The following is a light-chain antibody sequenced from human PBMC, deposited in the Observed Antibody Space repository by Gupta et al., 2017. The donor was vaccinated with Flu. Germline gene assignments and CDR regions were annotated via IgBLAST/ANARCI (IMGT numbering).Light chain of an antibody. J-gene: IGKJ4*01. Sequence: PGEGLTLSYRACQSVAIYIARYKQKPGQAPRLLIYTASNRATGIPARFSGSGSGTDFTLTIRSLETEDFAVFYCQQRSSWLTFGGGTKVEI. CDR1: QSVAIY. CDR3: QQRSSWLT. V-gene: IGKV3-11*01. CDR2: TAS.